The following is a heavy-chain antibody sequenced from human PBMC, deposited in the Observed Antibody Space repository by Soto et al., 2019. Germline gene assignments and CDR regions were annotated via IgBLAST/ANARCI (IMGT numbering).Heavy chain of an antibody. Sequence: PGESLKISCKGSGYSFTSYWISWVRQMPGKGLERMGRIDPSDSYTNYSPSFQGHVTISADKSISTAYLQWSGRKALDTAMYYCASPVYCSGVSCDGLDYYNYYGMDVWGQGTKVTVSA. CDR2: IDPSDSYT. J-gene: IGHJ6*01. D-gene: IGHD2-15*01. V-gene: IGHV5-10-1*01. CDR3: ASPVYCSGVSCDGLDYYNYYGMDV. CDR1: GYSFTSYW.